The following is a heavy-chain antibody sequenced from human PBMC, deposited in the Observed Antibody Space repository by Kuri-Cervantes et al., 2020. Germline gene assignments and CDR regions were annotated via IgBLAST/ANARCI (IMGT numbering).Heavy chain of an antibody. D-gene: IGHD6-6*01. CDR3: ARDRAARPVGLLRYGPTYYFDY. J-gene: IGHJ4*02. CDR1: GYTFTSYD. Sequence: ASVKVSCKASGYTFTSYDINWVRQATGQGLEWMGWMNPNSGNTGYAQKFQGWVTMTRDTSISTAYMELSRLRSDDTAVYYCARDRAARPVGLLRYGPTYYFDYWGQGTLVTVSS. V-gene: IGHV1-8*02. CDR2: MNPNSGNT.